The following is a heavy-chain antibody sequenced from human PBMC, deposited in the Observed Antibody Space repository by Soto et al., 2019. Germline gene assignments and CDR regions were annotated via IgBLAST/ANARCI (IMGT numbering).Heavy chain of an antibody. CDR3: ARVAARQHGGYYYGMDV. V-gene: IGHV1-8*01. D-gene: IGHD6-6*01. J-gene: IGHJ6*02. CDR1: GYTFTSYD. CDR2: MNPDSGNT. Sequence: QVQLVQSGAEVKKPGASVKVSCKASGYTFTSYDINWVRQATGQGLEWMGWMNPDSGNTGYAQKFQGRVTMTRNTSISTAYMELSSLRSEDTAVYYCARVAARQHGGYYYGMDVWGQGTTVTVSS.